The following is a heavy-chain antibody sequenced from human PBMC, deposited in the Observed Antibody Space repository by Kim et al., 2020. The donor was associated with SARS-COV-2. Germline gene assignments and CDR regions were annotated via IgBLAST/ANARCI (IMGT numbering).Heavy chain of an antibody. Sequence: TEYDAPVRGRFPISRDNSKDTLYLQISSRKVEDTAVYYCITDDSGYDLGYWGQGTLVTVSS. CDR3: ITDDSGYDLGY. CDR2: T. V-gene: IGHV3-15*01. D-gene: IGHD5-12*01. J-gene: IGHJ4*02.